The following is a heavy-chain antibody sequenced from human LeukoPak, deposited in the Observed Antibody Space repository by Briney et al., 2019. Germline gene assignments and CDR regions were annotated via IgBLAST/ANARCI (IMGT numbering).Heavy chain of an antibody. Sequence: GGSLRLSCTASGFTFSSYSMNWVRQAPGKGLEWISYITSTGSGSTIYYADSVKGRFTISRDNAKNSLYLQMNSLRAEDTAVYYCARELNWNLDYWGQGTLVTVSS. J-gene: IGHJ4*02. D-gene: IGHD1-1*01. CDR3: ARELNWNLDY. CDR1: GFTFSSYS. CDR2: ITSTGSGSTI. V-gene: IGHV3-48*04.